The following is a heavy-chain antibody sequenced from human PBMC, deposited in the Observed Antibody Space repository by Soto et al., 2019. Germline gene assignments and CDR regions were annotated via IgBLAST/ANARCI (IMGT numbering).Heavy chain of an antibody. CDR2: VYGSGRT. J-gene: IGHJ5*02. V-gene: IGHV4-4*07. D-gene: IGHD2-15*01. CDR3: SSGRRYCRTISCCQWFDH. CDR1: GGSISNYY. Sequence: AGTLSLSCAVSGGSISNYYMSWIRQPAGRGLEWIGGVYGSGRTNSKPSPKSGVIMSVDTSKNQLSLKLSSVTGADTAVYYFSSGRRYCRTISCCQWFDHWGHGTPVTVSS.